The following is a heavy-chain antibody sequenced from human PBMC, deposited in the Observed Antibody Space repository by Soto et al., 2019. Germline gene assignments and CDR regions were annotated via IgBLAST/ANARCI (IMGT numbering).Heavy chain of an antibody. CDR2: ISDDGRTT. CDR3: TRVIGGRSGLFDF. Sequence: SLRLSCVGSEFTLSSYWMHWVRQAPGKGLVWVSRISDDGRTTNYADSVKGRFTISRDNAKNTLYLQMDGLRVEDTALYYCTRVIGGRSGLFDFWGQGTPVAVSS. V-gene: IGHV3-74*01. CDR1: EFTLSSYW. D-gene: IGHD2-15*01. J-gene: IGHJ4*02.